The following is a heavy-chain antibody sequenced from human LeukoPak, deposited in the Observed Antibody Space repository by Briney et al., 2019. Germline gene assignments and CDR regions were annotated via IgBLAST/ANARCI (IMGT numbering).Heavy chain of an antibody. CDR3: ARVAEAGFDY. D-gene: IGHD6-13*01. CDR2: ISSSSSYI. V-gene: IGHV3-21*01. J-gene: IGHJ4*02. CDR1: GFTFSSYS. Sequence: GGSLRLSCAASGFTFSSYSMNWVRQAPGKGLEWVSSISSSSSYICYADSVKGRFTISRDNAKNSLYLQMNSLTAEDTAVYYCARVAEAGFDYWGQGTLVTVSS.